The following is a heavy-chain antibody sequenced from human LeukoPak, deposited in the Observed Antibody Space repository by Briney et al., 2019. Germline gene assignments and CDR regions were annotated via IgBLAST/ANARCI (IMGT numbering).Heavy chain of an antibody. D-gene: IGHD3-10*01. Sequence: PGGSLRLSCAASGFTFSTYGMHWVRQAPGKGLDWLAVIWYDGSNIYHGDSVKGRFTISRDNSKNTLYLQMNSLRAEDTAVYYCAKRASGSGTSLYYFDYWGQGTLVTVSS. CDR1: GFTFSTYG. J-gene: IGHJ4*02. CDR2: IWYDGSNI. CDR3: AKRASGSGTSLYYFDY. V-gene: IGHV3-33*06.